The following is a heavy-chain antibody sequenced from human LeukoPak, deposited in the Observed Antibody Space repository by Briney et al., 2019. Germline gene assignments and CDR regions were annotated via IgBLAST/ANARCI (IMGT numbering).Heavy chain of an antibody. CDR1: GFTFGDYA. D-gene: IGHD1-26*01. CDR3: TRDREVPALVGATAYFDY. CDR2: IRSKAYGGTT. V-gene: IGHV3-49*04. Sequence: GGSLRLSCTASGFTFGDYAMSWVRQAPGKGLEWVGFIRSKAYGGTTEYAASVKGRFTISRDDSKSIAYLQMNSLKTEDTAVYYCTRDREVPALVGATAYFDYWGQGTLVTVSS. J-gene: IGHJ4*02.